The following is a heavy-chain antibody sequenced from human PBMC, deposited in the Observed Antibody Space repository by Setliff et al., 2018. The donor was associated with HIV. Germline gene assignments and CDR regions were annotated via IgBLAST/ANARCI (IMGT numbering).Heavy chain of an antibody. D-gene: IGHD3-22*01. CDR2: IIPILGIA. CDR1: GGTFSSYA. J-gene: IGHJ3*02. V-gene: IGHV1-69*10. Sequence: PVKVSCKASGGTFSSYAISWVRQAPGQGLEWMGGIIPILGIANYAQKFQGRVTITADKSTSTAYMELSSLRSEDTAVYYCARGQVSPYYYDSSGYYFTDAFDIWGQGTMVTVSS. CDR3: ARGQVSPYYYDSSGYYFTDAFDI.